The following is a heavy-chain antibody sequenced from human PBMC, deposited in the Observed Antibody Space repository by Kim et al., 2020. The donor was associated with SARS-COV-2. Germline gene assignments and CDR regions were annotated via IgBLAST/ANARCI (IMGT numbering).Heavy chain of an antibody. Sequence: ADALKGRFTISRDNSKNTLYQQMNSLRAGDTAVYCCAKYPSVTASGSFDYWGQGTLVTVSS. J-gene: IGHJ4*02. D-gene: IGHD2-21*02. V-gene: IGHV3-23*01. CDR3: AKYPSVTASGSFDY.